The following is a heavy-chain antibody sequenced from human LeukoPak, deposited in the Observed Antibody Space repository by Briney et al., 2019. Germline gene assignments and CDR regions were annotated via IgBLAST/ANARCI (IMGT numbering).Heavy chain of an antibody. CDR3: ARGGSAWDNPFDY. J-gene: IGHJ4*02. V-gene: IGHV1-2*02. CDR2: INPTSGGT. Sequence: ASVKVSRKASGYTFTSYGLSWVRQAPGQGLEWMGWINPTSGGTKYAQKFQGRVTMTRDTSISTAYMELSRLRADDTAVFYCARGGSAWDNPFDYWGQGTLVTVSS. CDR1: GYTFTSYG. D-gene: IGHD6-19*01.